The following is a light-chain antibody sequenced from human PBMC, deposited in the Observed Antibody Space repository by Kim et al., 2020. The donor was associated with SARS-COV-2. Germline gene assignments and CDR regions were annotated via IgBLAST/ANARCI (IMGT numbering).Light chain of an antibody. V-gene: IGLV2-23*02. CDR3: SSYAPGDTVVI. Sequence: QSALTQPASVSGSLGQSITISCTGTTTDVGIYNLVSWYQQHPGKAPKVMVSEVTKRPPGVSNRFSGSKSGNTASLTISGLQAEDEADYYCSSYAPGDTVVIFVGGTQLTVL. CDR2: EVT. J-gene: IGLJ2*01. CDR1: TTDVGIYNL.